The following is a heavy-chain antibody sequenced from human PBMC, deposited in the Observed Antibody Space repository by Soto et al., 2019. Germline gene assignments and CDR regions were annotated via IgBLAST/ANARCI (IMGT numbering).Heavy chain of an antibody. CDR1: GDSISSGGYY. Sequence: QVQLQESGPGLVKPSQTLSLTCTVSGDSISSGGYYWNWIRQHPGKGLEWIGYIYYIGSTYYNPSLKGRVTISLDTSKNQFSLKLSSVTAADTAVYYCARSVFPWGQGTLVTVSS. CDR2: IYYIGST. J-gene: IGHJ5*02. V-gene: IGHV4-31*03. CDR3: ARSVFP.